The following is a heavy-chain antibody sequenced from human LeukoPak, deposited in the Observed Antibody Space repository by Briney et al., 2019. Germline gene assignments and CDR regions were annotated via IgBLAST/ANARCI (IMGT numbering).Heavy chain of an antibody. CDR1: GFTISSHW. CDR2: INQDGGEK. CDR3: ARDGYSTSSVFRN. D-gene: IGHD6-6*01. V-gene: IGHV3-7*01. J-gene: IGHJ4*02. Sequence: PGGSLRLSCAASGFTISSHWMSWVRQAPGKGLEWLANINQDGGEKNFVDSVKGRFTISRDNAKNSLYMQMNSLKVEDTAVYYRARDGYSTSSVFRNWGQGTLVSVSS.